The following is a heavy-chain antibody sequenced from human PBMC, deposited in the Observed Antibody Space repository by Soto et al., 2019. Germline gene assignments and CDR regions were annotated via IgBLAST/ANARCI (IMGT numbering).Heavy chain of an antibody. D-gene: IGHD3-3*01. CDR3: ARELYDFWSGLSPNKYSGYDRPFDY. V-gene: IGHV3-48*01. J-gene: IGHJ4*02. CDR2: ISSSSSTI. Sequence: GGSLRLSCAASGFTFSSYSMNWVRQAPGKGLEWVSYISSSSSTIYYADSLKGRFTISRDNAKNSLYLQMNSLRADDTAVYYCARELYDFWSGLSPNKYSGYDRPFDYWGQGTLVTVSS. CDR1: GFTFSSYS.